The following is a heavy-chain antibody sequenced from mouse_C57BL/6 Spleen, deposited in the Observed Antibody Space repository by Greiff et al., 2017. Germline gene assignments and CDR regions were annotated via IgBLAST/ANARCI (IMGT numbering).Heavy chain of an antibody. J-gene: IGHJ2*01. Sequence: QVQLQQPGAELVKPGASVKLSCKASGYTFTSYWMHWVKQRPGRGLEWIGKIDPNSGGTKYNEKFKSKDTLTVDKPSSTAYMQLSSLTSEDSAVNCGATAVDYCGSSGWYFDYWGQGTTLTVSS. V-gene: IGHV1-72*01. D-gene: IGHD1-1*01. CDR1: GYTFTSYW. CDR3: ATAVDYCGSSGWYFDY. CDR2: IDPNSGGT.